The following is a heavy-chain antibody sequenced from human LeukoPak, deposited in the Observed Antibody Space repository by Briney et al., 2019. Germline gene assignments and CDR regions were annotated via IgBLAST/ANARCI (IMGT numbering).Heavy chain of an antibody. CDR2: ISSSSSYI. D-gene: IGHD2-15*01. CDR1: RFTFSSYS. Sequence: AGGSLRLSCAASRFTFSSYSLNWVRQAPGKGLEWVSSISSSSSYIYYADSVKGRFTISRDNAKNSLFLQMNSLRVEDTAVYYCARDGRGDYCSGGSCLMFDPWGQGTLVTVSS. J-gene: IGHJ5*02. V-gene: IGHV3-21*01. CDR3: ARDGRGDYCSGGSCLMFDP.